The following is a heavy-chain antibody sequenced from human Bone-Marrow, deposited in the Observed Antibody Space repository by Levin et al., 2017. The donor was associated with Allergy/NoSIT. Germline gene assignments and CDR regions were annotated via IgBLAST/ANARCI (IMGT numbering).Heavy chain of an antibody. J-gene: IGHJ3*02. CDR1: GFDFKYFT. Sequence: LSLTCAASGFDFKYFTMAWVRQAPGKGLEWVSLMSGSGGTTSYADSVKGRFTISRDNSKNTLYLQMNDLRAEDTAVYYCAKGPGSWCLGGAFDIWGHGTVGTVS. CDR3: AKGPGSWCLGGAFDI. D-gene: IGHD4/OR15-4a*01. V-gene: IGHV3-23*01. CDR2: MSGSGGTT.